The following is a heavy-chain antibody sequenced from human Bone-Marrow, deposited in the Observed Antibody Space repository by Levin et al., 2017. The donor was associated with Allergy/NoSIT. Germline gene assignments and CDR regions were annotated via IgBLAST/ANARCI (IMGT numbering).Heavy chain of an antibody. CDR2: IYFSGKN. CDR3: ATQSSVVVPGYFDN. D-gene: IGHD3-22*01. J-gene: IGHJ4*02. Sequence: SQTLSLTCTVSGDSITNNDYYWVWIRQPPGKGLEWIGSIYFSGKNYSSPSLKSRLTFSMDTSKNQFSLRLNSVTAADTALYYCATQSSVVVPGYFDNWGQGTLVTVSS. CDR1: GDSITNNDYY. V-gene: IGHV4-39*01.